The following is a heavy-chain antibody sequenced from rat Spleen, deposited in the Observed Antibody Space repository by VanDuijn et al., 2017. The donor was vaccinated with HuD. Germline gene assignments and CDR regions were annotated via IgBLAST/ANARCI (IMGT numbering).Heavy chain of an antibody. D-gene: IGHD1-6*01. V-gene: IGHV5-20*01. Sequence: EVQLVESGGGLVQPGSPLKLSCVVSGFTFSDYYMAWVRQAPTKGLEWVASISYDGGSTYYRDSVKGRFTISRDNAKSSLYLQMDSLRSEDTATYYCTTGPFMYTTDYPYVMDAWGQGASVTVSS. J-gene: IGHJ4*01. CDR2: ISYDGGST. CDR1: GFTFSDYY. CDR3: TTGPFMYTTDYPYVMDA.